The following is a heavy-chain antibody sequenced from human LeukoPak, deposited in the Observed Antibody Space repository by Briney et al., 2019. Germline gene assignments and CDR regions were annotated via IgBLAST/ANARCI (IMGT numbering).Heavy chain of an antibody. Sequence: GASVKVSCRASGYTFTSYDVNWVRQATGQGLEWMGWMNPNSGNTGYAQKFQGRVTMTRNTSISTAYMELSSLRSEDTAVYYCARGDREGGSYYFDWGQGTLVTVSS. CDR2: MNPNSGNT. J-gene: IGHJ4*02. V-gene: IGHV1-8*01. CDR1: GYTFTSYD. CDR3: ARGDREGGSYYFD. D-gene: IGHD1-26*01.